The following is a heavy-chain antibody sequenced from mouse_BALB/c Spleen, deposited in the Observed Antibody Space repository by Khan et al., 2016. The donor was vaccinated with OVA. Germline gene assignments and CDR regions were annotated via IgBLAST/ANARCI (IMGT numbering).Heavy chain of an antibody. V-gene: IGHV1-31*01. D-gene: IGHD2-4*01. CDR3: PRNVIKSWFAY. CDR1: GYSFTSYY. Sequence: EVQLQESGRELMKPGASVKISCKASGYSFTSYYIHWVKQSHGKTLEWIGYIDPVNGGSTYNQKFKGKATLTVDKSSSTAYLHLSSLTSEDSAVDYCPRNVIKSWFAYWGQGTLVTVSA. CDR2: IDPVNGGS. J-gene: IGHJ3*01.